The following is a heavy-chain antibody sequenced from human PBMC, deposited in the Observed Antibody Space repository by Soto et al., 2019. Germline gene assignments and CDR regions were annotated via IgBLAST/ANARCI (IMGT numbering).Heavy chain of an antibody. CDR2: ISGSGGST. CDR3: AKEVSLTIFGVVTKSYGMDV. J-gene: IGHJ6*02. D-gene: IGHD3-3*01. V-gene: IGHV3-23*01. Sequence: PGGPATLSCATSGVTFSGYPMSWAPGAPGQGREWVSAISGSGGSTYYADSVKGRFTISRDNSKNTLYLQMNSLRAEDTAVYYCAKEVSLTIFGVVTKSYGMDVCGQGTTVTVAS. CDR1: GVTFSGYP.